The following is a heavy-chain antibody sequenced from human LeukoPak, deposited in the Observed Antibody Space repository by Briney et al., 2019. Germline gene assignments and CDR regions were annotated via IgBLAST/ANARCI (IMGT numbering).Heavy chain of an antibody. D-gene: IGHD2-2*01. CDR1: GGSISSYY. V-gene: IGHV4-59*01. CDR3: ARSRSYQLLTFDY. J-gene: IGHJ4*02. CDR2: IYYSGST. Sequence: SETLSLTCTVSGGSISSYYWSWIRQPPGKGLEWIGYIYYSGSTNYNPSLKNRVTISVDTSKNQFSLKLSSVTAADTAVYYCARSRSYQLLTFDYWGQGTLVTVSS.